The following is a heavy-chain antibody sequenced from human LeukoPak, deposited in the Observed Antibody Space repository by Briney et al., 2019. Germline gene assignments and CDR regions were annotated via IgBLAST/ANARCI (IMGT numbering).Heavy chain of an antibody. D-gene: IGHD3-10*01. CDR2: IYYSGST. V-gene: IGHV4-39*01. CDR1: GGSISSSSYY. J-gene: IGHJ5*02. CDR3: ARNRGYYGSGSYHNWFDP. Sequence: KTSETLSLTCTVSGGSISSSSYYWGWIRQPPGKGLEWIGSIYYSGSTYYNPSLKSRVTISVDTSKNQFSLKLNSVTAADTAVYYCARNRGYYGSGSYHNWFDPWGQGTLVTVSS.